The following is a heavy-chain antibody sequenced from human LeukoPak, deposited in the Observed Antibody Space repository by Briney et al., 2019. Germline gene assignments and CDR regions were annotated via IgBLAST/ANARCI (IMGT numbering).Heavy chain of an antibody. J-gene: IGHJ4*02. D-gene: IGHD4-17*01. CDR3: ARLGTATTIGSDC. V-gene: IGHV4-59*08. Sequence: SETLSLTCTVSGGSISSYYWSWIRQPPGKGLEWIGYIYYSGSTNYNPSLKSRVTISVDTSKNQFSLKLSSVTAADTAVYFCARLGTATTIGSDCWGQGTLVTASP. CDR1: GGSISSYY. CDR2: IYYSGST.